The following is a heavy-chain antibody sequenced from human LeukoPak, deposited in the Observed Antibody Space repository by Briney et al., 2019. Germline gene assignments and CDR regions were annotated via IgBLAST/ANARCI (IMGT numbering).Heavy chain of an antibody. CDR2: IYHSGST. CDR1: GGSISSGGYY. V-gene: IGHV4-30-2*01. D-gene: IGHD6-6*01. CDR3: ARGIRPGGIAARTETYYFDY. Sequence: SQTLSLTCTVSGGSISSGGYYWSWIRQPPGKGLECIGYIYHSGSTYYNPSLKSRVTISVDRSKNQFSLKLSSVTAADTAVYYCARGIRPGGIAARTETYYFDYWGQGTLVSVSS. J-gene: IGHJ4*02.